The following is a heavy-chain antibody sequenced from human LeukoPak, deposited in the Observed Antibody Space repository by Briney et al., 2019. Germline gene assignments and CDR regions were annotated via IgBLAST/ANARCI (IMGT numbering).Heavy chain of an antibody. J-gene: IGHJ4*02. D-gene: IGHD3-3*01. CDR2: ISGSGGST. CDR1: GFTFSSYA. V-gene: IGHV3-23*01. Sequence: GGSLRLSCAASGFTFSSYAMSWVRQAPGKGLEWVSAISGSGGSTYYAGSVKGRFTISRDNSKNTLYLQMNSLRAEDTAVYYCAFITIFGVVRNLDYWGQGTLVTVSS. CDR3: AFITIFGVVRNLDY.